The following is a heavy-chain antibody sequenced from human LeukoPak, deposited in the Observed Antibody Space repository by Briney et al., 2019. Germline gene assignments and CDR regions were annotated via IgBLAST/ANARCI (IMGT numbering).Heavy chain of an antibody. CDR1: GYTLTSYG. J-gene: IGHJ4*02. Sequence: ASVKVPCKASGYTLTSYGISWVRQAPGQGLEWMGWISAYNGNTNYAQKLQGRVTMTTDTSTSTAYMELRSLRSDDTAVYYCARDRRIDDYGDYGVDYWGQGTLVTVSS. D-gene: IGHD4-17*01. V-gene: IGHV1-18*01. CDR2: ISAYNGNT. CDR3: ARDRRIDDYGDYGVDY.